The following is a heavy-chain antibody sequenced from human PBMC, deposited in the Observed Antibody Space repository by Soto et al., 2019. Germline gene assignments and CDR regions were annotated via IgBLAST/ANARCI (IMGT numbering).Heavy chain of an antibody. V-gene: IGHV1-8*01. CDR1: GYTFTSYD. D-gene: IGHD2-15*01. Sequence: ASVKGSCKAAGYTFTSYDINWGRQATGQGLEWMGWMNPNSGNTGYAQKFQGRVTMTRNTSISTAYMELSSLRSEDTAVYYCARGGYCSGGSCYSLRGDYWGQGTLVTVSS. CDR3: ARGGYCSGGSCYSLRGDY. CDR2: MNPNSGNT. J-gene: IGHJ4*02.